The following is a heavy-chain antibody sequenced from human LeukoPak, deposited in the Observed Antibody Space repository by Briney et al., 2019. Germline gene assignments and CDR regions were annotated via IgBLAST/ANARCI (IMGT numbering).Heavy chain of an antibody. J-gene: IGHJ4*02. Sequence: PSETLSLTCTVSGGSISSYYWSWIRQPPGKGLEWIGYIYYSGSTNYNPSLKSRVTISVDTSKNQFSLKLSSVTAADTAVYYCARESANILFPNFDYWGQGTLVTVSS. D-gene: IGHD1/OR15-1a*01. V-gene: IGHV4-59*01. CDR2: IYYSGST. CDR3: ARESANILFPNFDY. CDR1: GGSISSYY.